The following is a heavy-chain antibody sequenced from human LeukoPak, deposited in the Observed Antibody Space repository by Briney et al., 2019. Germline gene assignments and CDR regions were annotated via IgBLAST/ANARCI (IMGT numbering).Heavy chain of an antibody. CDR1: GFTFSNYW. CDR3: ARDPTL. J-gene: IGHJ3*01. V-gene: IGHV3-7*01. Sequence: GGSLRLSCAASGFTFSNYWMTWVRQAPGKGLEWVANVNQDANNKNYVESVKGRFTISRDNAKNSLYLQMNSLRAEDTAVYYCARDPTLWGQGTMVTVSS. CDR2: VNQDANNK.